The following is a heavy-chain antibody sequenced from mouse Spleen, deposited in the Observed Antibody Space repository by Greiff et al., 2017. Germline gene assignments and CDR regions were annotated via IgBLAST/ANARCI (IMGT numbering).Heavy chain of an antibody. V-gene: IGHV1-53*01. J-gene: IGHJ4*01. CDR3: AREGYGDYDEGYAMDY. D-gene: IGHD2-13*01. CDR1: GYTFTSYW. Sequence: VQLQQPGTELVKPGASVKLSCKASGYTFTSYWMHWVKQRPGQGLEWIGNINPSNGGTNYNEKFKSKATLTVDKSSSTAYMQLSSLTSEDSAVYYCAREGYGDYDEGYAMDYWGQGTSVTVSS. CDR2: INPSNGGT.